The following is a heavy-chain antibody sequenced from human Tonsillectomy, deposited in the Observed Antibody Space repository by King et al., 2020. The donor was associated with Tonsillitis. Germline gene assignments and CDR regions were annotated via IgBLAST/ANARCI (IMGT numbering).Heavy chain of an antibody. V-gene: IGHV3-74*01. CDR2: TKSEESST. Sequence: VQLVESGGGLVQPGGSLRLSCVASGFTFSSYWMYWVRQAPGKGLGWVSRTKSEESSTSYADSVKGRFNISRDNAKNTLYLQMNSLRVEATAVYYCARGGGYSYGSRDHWRQGPLLTVPS. CDR3: ARGGGYSYGSRDH. J-gene: IGHJ4*02. D-gene: IGHD5-18*01. CDR1: GFTFSSYW.